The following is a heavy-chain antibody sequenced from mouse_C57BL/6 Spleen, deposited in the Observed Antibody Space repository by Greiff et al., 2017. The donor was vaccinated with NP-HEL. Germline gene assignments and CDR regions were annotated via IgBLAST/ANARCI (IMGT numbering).Heavy chain of an antibody. CDR2: ISGGGGNT. V-gene: IGHV5-9*01. CDR3: ARHYGYDVLYWYFDV. CDR1: GFTFSSYT. D-gene: IGHD2-2*01. Sequence: DVKLVESGGGLVKPGGSLKLSCAASGFTFSSYTMSWVRQTPEKRLEWVATISGGGGNTYYPDSVKGRFTISRDNAKNTLYLQMSSLRSEDTALYYCARHYGYDVLYWYFDVWGTGTTVTVSS. J-gene: IGHJ1*03.